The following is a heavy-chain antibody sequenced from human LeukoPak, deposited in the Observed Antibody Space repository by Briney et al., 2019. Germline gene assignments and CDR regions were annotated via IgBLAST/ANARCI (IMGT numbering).Heavy chain of an antibody. CDR1: GFTFSSYA. Sequence: GGSLRLSCAASGFTFSSYAISWVRQAPGQGLEWMGGIIPIFGTANYAQKFQGRVTITTDESTSTAYMELSSLRSEDTAVYYCAREWKEMATMTLYFDYWGQGTLVTVSS. CDR3: AREWKEMATMTLYFDY. D-gene: IGHD5-24*01. V-gene: IGHV1-69*05. CDR2: IIPIFGTA. J-gene: IGHJ4*02.